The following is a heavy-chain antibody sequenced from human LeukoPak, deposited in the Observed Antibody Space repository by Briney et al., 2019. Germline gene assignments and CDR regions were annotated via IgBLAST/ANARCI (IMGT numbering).Heavy chain of an antibody. V-gene: IGHV1-18*01. CDR3: ARVGGGDCSSTSCYGPY. CDR1: GYTFTSYG. Sequence: ASVKVSXKASGYTFTSYGISWVRQAPGQGLEWMGWISAYNGNTNYAQKLQGRVTMTTDTSTSTAYMELRSLRSDDTAVYYCARVGGGDCSSTSCYGPYWGQGTLVTVSS. J-gene: IGHJ4*02. D-gene: IGHD2-2*01. CDR2: ISAYNGNT.